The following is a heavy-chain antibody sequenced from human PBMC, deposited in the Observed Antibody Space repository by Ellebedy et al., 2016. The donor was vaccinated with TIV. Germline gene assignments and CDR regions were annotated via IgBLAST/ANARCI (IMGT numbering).Heavy chain of an antibody. V-gene: IGHV5-51*01. D-gene: IGHD3-22*01. Sequence: GESLKISXMVSGDTFTNYWIGWVRQMPGKGLEWMGSIFPGDSDTTYSPSFQGHVTISADRSISTAYLQWSSLKASDTAVYYCARHHLSGYYPPGGGMDVWGQGTTVTVSS. J-gene: IGHJ6*02. CDR1: GDTFTNYW. CDR3: ARHHLSGYYPPGGGMDV. CDR2: IFPGDSDT.